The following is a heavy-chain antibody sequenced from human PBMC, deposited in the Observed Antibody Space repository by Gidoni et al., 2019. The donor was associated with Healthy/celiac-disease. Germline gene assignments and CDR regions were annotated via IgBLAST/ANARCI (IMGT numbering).Heavy chain of an antibody. CDR3: ARESSYTNYHDSSGYEGDAFDI. J-gene: IGHJ3*02. CDR1: GYTFTGYY. V-gene: IGHV1-2*04. D-gene: IGHD3-22*01. Sequence: QVQLVQSGAEVKKPGASVTVSCKASGYTFTGYYMHWVRQAPGQGLEWMGWINPNSGGTNYAQKFQGWVTMTRETSISTAYMELSRLRSDDTAVYYCARESSYTNYHDSSGYEGDAFDIWGQGTMVTVSS. CDR2: INPNSGGT.